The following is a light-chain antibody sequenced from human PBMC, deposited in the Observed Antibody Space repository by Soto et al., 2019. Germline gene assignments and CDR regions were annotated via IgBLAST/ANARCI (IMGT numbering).Light chain of an antibody. Sequence: ENVLTQSPGTLSLSPGERATLSCRASQSVSSSFLAWYQQKPGQAPRLLIYGASNRATGIPDRFSGSGSGTDFTLTISRLEPEDFAVYYCQQYVTSPWAFGQGTKVAIE. V-gene: IGKV3-20*01. CDR2: GAS. CDR1: QSVSSSF. CDR3: QQYVTSPWA. J-gene: IGKJ1*01.